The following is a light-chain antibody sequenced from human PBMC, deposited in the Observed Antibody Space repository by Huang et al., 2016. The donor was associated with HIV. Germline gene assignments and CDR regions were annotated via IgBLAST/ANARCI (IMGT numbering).Light chain of an antibody. V-gene: IGKV3-15*01. J-gene: IGKJ2*01. CDR2: GAS. Sequence: EIVLTQSPATLSVSPGERATLSCRASQSVSSNLAWYQQKPGQAPRLLIYGASTRVTVIPARFSGSGSGTEFTLTISSLQSEDFAVYYCQQYNKWNTFGQGTKLEIK. CDR1: QSVSSN. CDR3: QQYNKWNT.